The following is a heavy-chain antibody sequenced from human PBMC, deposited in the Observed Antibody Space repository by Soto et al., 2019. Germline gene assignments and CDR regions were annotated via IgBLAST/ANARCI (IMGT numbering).Heavy chain of an antibody. J-gene: IGHJ4*02. D-gene: IGHD1-1*01. V-gene: IGHV3-66*01. CDR3: ARDRRTGTIDY. CDR2: IYSGGST. Sequence: GGSLRLSCAASGFTVSSNYMSWVRQAPGKGLEWVSVIYSGGSTYYADSVKGRFTISRDNSKNTLYLQMNSLRAEDTAVYYCARDRRTGTIDYWGQGTLVTVSS. CDR1: GFTVSSNY.